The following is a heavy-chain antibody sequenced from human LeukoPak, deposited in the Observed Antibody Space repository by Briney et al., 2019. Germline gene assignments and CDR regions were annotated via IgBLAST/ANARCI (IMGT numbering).Heavy chain of an antibody. CDR3: ARVGIMITFGGVIVRNWFDP. J-gene: IGHJ5*02. V-gene: IGHV4-39*01. Sequence: PSETLSLTCTVSGGSISSSSYYWGWIRQPPGKGLEWIGSIYYSGSTYYNPSLKSRVTISVDTSKNQFSLKLSSVTAADTAVYYCARVGIMITFGGVIVRNWFDPWGQGTLVTVSS. CDR2: IYYSGST. D-gene: IGHD3-16*02. CDR1: GGSISSSSYY.